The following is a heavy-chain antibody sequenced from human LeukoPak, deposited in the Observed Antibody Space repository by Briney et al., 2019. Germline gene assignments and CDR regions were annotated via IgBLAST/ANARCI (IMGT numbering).Heavy chain of an antibody. CDR3: ARGGVPAAIQMGGVNWFDP. Sequence: ASVTVSSTASGYTFTSYAMHWVRQAPGQRPEWMGWINAGNGKTKYSQKFQGRVIITRDTSASTAYMELSSLRSEDTAVYYCARGGVPAAIQMGGVNWFDPWGQGTLVTVSS. CDR2: INAGNGKT. J-gene: IGHJ5*02. D-gene: IGHD2-2*01. V-gene: IGHV1-3*01. CDR1: GYTFTSYA.